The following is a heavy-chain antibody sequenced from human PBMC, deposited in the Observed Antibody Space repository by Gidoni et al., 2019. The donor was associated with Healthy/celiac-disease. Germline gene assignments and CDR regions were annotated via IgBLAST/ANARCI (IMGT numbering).Heavy chain of an antibody. CDR1: GYTLTALS. CDR2: FDPEDGET. CDR3: ATASPYCTNGVCYGGGWFDP. J-gene: IGHJ5*02. V-gene: IGHV1-24*01. D-gene: IGHD2-8*01. Sequence: VQPVQSGAEVTKPGASVKVSCKVSGYTLTALSMHWVRQAPGKGLTWMGGFDPEDGETIYAQKFQGRVTMTEDTSTDTAYMELSSLRSEDTAVYYCATASPYCTNGVCYGGGWFDPWGQGTLVTVSS.